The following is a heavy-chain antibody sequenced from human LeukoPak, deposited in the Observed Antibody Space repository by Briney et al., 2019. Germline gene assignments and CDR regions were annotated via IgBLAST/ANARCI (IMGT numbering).Heavy chain of an antibody. V-gene: IGHV4-39*01. J-gene: IGHJ4*02. CDR2: IYYSGST. D-gene: IGHD3-22*01. CDR3: ARHTDSSGYYPYYFVY. CDR1: GGSISSSSYS. Sequence: SETLSLTCTVSGGSISSSSYSWGWIRQPPGKGLEWIGSIYYSGSTYYNPSLKSRVTISVDTSKNQFSLKLSSVTAADTAVYYCARHTDSSGYYPYYFVYWGQGTLVTVSS.